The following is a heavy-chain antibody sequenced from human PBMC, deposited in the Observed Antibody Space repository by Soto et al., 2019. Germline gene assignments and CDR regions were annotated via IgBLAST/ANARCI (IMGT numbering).Heavy chain of an antibody. D-gene: IGHD2-2*01. CDR2: IFSNDEK. CDR3: ARAIFRLGYCGSTRCYELDY. CDR1: GISLSNERVG. J-gene: IGHJ4*02. Sequence: SGPTLMNPTETLTLTCTVSGISLSNERVGVSWIRQPPGKALEWLADIFSNDEKSYSTFLRSRLTISKDTSRSQVVLTMTNMDPVDTGTYYCARAIFRLGYCGSTRCYELDYWGQGTTVTVSS. V-gene: IGHV2-26*01.